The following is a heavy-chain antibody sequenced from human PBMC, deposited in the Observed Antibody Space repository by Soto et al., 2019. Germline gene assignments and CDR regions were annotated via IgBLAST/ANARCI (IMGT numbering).Heavy chain of an antibody. V-gene: IGHV4-31*03. D-gene: IGHD4-17*01. CDR3: ARHRSDYGTD. CDR2: IYYSGST. J-gene: IGHJ4*02. Sequence: QVQLQESGPGLVKPSQTLSLTCTVSGGSISSGGFYWSWIRQHPGKGLEWIGYIYYSGSTFYNPSLKGRITISLDTSKNQFSLKLSSVTAADTAVYYCARHRSDYGTDWGQGTLVTVSS. CDR1: GGSISSGGFY.